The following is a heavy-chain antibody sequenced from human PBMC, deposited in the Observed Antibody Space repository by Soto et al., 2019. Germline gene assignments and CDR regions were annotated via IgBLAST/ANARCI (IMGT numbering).Heavy chain of an antibody. CDR3: ARDELVLNYYYYYGMDV. CDR1: GGSFSGYY. Sequence: SETLSLTCAVYGGSFSGYYWSWIRQPPGKGLEWIGETNHSGSTNYNPSLKSRVTISVDTSKNQFSLKLSSVTAADTAVYYCARDELVLNYYYYYGMDVWGQGTTVTVS. V-gene: IGHV4-34*01. CDR2: TNHSGST. J-gene: IGHJ6*02. D-gene: IGHD6-13*01.